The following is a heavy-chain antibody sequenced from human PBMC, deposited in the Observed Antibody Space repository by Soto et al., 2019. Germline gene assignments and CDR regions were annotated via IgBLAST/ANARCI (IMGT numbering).Heavy chain of an antibody. J-gene: IGHJ3*02. V-gene: IGHV3-33*01. CDR3: ARENQRGYYYDRSVPFDI. CDR2: IWYDGSNK. CDR1: GFTFSSYG. D-gene: IGHD3-22*01. Sequence: PGGSLRLSCAASGFTFSSYGMHWVRQAPGKGLEWVAVIWYDGSNKYYADSVKGRFTISRDNSKNTLYLQMNSLRAEDTAVYYCARENQRGYYYDRSVPFDIWGQGAMVTVSS.